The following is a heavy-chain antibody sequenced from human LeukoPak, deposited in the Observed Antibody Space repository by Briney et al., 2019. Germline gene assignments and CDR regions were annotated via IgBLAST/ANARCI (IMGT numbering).Heavy chain of an antibody. Sequence: GRSLRLSCAASGFTFSSYGMHWVRQAPGKGLEWVAVIWYDGSNKYYADSVKGRFTISRDNSKNTLYLQMNSLRAEDTAVYYCARRVAYSSTWAHYFDYWGQGTLVTVSS. D-gene: IGHD6-13*01. CDR1: GFTFSSYG. CDR3: ARRVAYSSTWAHYFDY. V-gene: IGHV3-33*01. CDR2: IWYDGSNK. J-gene: IGHJ4*02.